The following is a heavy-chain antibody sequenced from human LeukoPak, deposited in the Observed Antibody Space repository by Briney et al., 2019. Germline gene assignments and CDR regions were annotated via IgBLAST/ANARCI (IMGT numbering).Heavy chain of an antibody. CDR3: AGGSRRDGYDY. V-gene: IGHV3-53*04. D-gene: IGHD5-24*01. Sequence: GGSLRLSCAASGFTVSSNYMSWVRQAPGKGLEWVSVIYDNGDAYSADSVKGRFTISRHNSKNTLYLQMNSLRPEDTAVYYCAGGSRRDGYDYRGQGTLVTVSS. J-gene: IGHJ4*02. CDR2: IYDNGDA. CDR1: GFTVSSNY.